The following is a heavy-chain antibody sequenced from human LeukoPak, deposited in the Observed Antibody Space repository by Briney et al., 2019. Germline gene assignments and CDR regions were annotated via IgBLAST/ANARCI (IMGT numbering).Heavy chain of an antibody. V-gene: IGHV4-59*01. D-gene: IGHD5-12*01. CDR2: IYYSGST. CDR3: ARVYGSGYDFRGAFDI. J-gene: IGHJ3*02. Sequence: SETLSLTCTVSGGSLSSYYWSWIRQPPGKGLEWIGYIYYSGSTNYNPSLKSRVTISVDTSKNQFSLKLSSVTAADTAVYYCARVYGSGYDFRGAFDIWDQGTMATVSS. CDR1: GGSLSSYY.